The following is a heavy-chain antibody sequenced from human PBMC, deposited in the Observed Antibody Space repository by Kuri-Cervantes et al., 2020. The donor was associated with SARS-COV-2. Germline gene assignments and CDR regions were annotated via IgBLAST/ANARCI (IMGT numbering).Heavy chain of an antibody. D-gene: IGHD3-3*01. J-gene: IGHJ4*02. V-gene: IGHV3-69-1*01. CDR3: ARDLRNDPFYESGSSVY. Sequence: GESLKISCAASGFTFSDYYMNWVRQAPGKGLEWVSSISSSSTIYYADSVKGRFTISRDNAKNPLYLQMNSLRDEDTAVYYCARDLRNDPFYESGSSVYWGQGTRVTVSS. CDR2: ISSSSTI. CDR1: GFTFSDYY.